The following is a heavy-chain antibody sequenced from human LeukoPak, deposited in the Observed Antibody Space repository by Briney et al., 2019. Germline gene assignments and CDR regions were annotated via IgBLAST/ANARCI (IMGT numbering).Heavy chain of an antibody. V-gene: IGHV4-39*01. CDR3: ARHALDILTGYYLPFDY. CDR1: GGSISSSSYY. Sequence: TSETLSLTCTVSGGSISSSSYYWGWIRQPPGKGLEWIGSIYYSGSTYYNPSLKSRVTISVDTSKNQFSLKLSSVTAADTAVYYCARHALDILTGYYLPFDYWGQGTLVTVSS. J-gene: IGHJ4*02. D-gene: IGHD3-9*01. CDR2: IYYSGST.